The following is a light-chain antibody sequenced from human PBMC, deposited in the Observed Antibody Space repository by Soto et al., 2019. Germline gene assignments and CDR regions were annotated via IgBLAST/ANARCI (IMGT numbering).Light chain of an antibody. CDR3: QQTSAFPRT. V-gene: IGKV1-12*01. Sequence: DLQMTQSPSSVSASVGDRLTITCRASRDISNSLAWYQQTPGKAPKLLLRGASSLHRGVPSRFSGGGAGTEFTLTISSLQPEDFATYYCQQTSAFPRTFGQGTTVDVK. J-gene: IGKJ2*01. CDR1: RDISNS. CDR2: GAS.